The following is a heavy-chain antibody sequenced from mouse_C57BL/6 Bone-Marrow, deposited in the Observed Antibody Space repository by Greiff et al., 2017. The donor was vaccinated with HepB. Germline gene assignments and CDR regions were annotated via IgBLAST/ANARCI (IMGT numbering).Heavy chain of an antibody. J-gene: IGHJ2*01. CDR3: VRDRFDYYFDY. CDR2: ISTGGTYT. CDR1: GFTFSSSG. Sequence: EVNVVESGGDLVKPGGSLKLSCAASGFTFSSSGMSWVRQTPDKGLEWVATISTGGTYTYYPDNVKGRFTISRDTAKNTLFLLMTSLRSEDSAIYYCVRDRFDYYFDYWGQGTTLTVSS. V-gene: IGHV5-6*01.